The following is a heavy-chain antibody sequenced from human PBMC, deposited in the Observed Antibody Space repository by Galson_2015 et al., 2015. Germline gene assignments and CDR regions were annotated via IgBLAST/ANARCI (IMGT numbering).Heavy chain of an antibody. CDR3: ARVDTAMEPLIDY. CDR1: GFTFSSYS. J-gene: IGHJ4*02. CDR2: ISSSSSTI. Sequence: SLRLSCAASGFTFSSYSMNWVRQAPGKGLEWVSYISSSSSTIYYADSVKGRFTISRDNAKNSLYLQMNSLRDEDTAVYYCARVDTAMEPLIDYWGQGTLVTVSS. D-gene: IGHD5-18*01. V-gene: IGHV3-48*02.